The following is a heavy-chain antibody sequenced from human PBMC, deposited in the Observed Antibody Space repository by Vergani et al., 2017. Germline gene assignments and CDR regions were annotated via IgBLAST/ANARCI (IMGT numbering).Heavy chain of an antibody. J-gene: IGHJ4*02. Sequence: EVQLVESGGGLVQPGGSLRLSCSASGFTFSSYAMHWVRQAPGKGLEYVSAISSNGGSTYFADSVKGRFTISRDNSKNTLYLQMSSLRAEEPAVYYCVKDHLLTAVAGTGFDYWGQGTLVTVSS. CDR2: ISSNGGST. CDR3: VKDHLLTAVAGTGFDY. V-gene: IGHV3-64D*06. D-gene: IGHD6-19*01. CDR1: GFTFSSYA.